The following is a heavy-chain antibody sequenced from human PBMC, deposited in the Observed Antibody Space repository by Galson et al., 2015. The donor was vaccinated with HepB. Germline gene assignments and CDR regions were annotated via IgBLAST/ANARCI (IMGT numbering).Heavy chain of an antibody. V-gene: IGHV3-11*06. CDR3: AKEFIEVGATLINSGMDV. CDR2: ISSSSSYT. D-gene: IGHD1-26*01. CDR1: GFTFSDYY. J-gene: IGHJ6*02. Sequence: SLRLSCAASGFTFSDYYMSWIRQAPGKGLEWVSYISSSSSYTNYADSVKGRFTISRDNAKNSPYLQMNSLRAEDTAVYYCAKEFIEVGATLINSGMDVWGQGTTVTVSS.